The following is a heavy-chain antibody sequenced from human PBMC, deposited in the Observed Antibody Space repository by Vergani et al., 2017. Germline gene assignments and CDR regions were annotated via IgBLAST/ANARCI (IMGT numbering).Heavy chain of an antibody. D-gene: IGHD2-15*01. CDR1: GGSFSGYY. CDR3: ATRYCSGGSCYPSLNY. Sequence: QVQLQQWGAGLLKPSETLSLTCAVYGGSFSGYYWSWIRQPPGKGLEWIVEINHSGSTNYNPSLKSRVTISVDTSKNQFSLKLSSVTAADTAVYYCATRYCSGGSCYPSLNYWGQGTLVTVSS. J-gene: IGHJ4*02. CDR2: INHSGST. V-gene: IGHV4-34*01.